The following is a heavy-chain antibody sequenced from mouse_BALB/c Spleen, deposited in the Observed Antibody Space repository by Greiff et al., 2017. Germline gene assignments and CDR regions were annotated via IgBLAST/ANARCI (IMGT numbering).Heavy chain of an antibody. J-gene: IGHJ2*01. CDR2: INPGSGGT. CDR1: GYAFTNYL. CDR3: ARPTMITTGGYFDY. V-gene: IGHV1-54*01. D-gene: IGHD2-4*01. Sequence: QVQLQQSGAELVRPGTSVKVSCKASGYAFTNYLIEWVKQRPGQGLEWIGVINPGSGGTNYNEKFKGKATLTADKSSSTAYMQLSSLTSEDSAVYYCARPTMITTGGYFDYWGQGTTLTVSS.